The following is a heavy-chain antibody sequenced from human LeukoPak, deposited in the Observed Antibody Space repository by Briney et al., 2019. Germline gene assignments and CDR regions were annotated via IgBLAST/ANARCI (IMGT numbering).Heavy chain of an antibody. CDR3: AKSSPKTTHYYYYNMDV. CDR2: VSDST. D-gene: IGHD1-7*01. CDR1: GFTFNYYS. Sequence: GGSLRLSCAASGFTFNYYSMTWVRQAPGKGPEWVSTVSDSTYYADSVKGRFTISRDNSKNTLYLQMNSLRVEDTAVYYCAKSSPKTTHYYYYNMDVWGKGTPVTVSS. V-gene: IGHV3-23*01. J-gene: IGHJ6*03.